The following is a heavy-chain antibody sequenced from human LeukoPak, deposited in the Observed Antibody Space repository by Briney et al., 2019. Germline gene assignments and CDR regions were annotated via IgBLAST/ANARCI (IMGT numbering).Heavy chain of an antibody. CDR2: IYYSGST. CDR1: GGSISSGGYY. Sequence: SETLSLTCTVSGGSISSGGYYWSWIRQHPGKGLEWIGYIYYSGSTYYNPSLKSRVTISVDTSKNQFSLKLSSVTAADTAVYYCARGPNYYDSSLFDYWGQGTLVTVSS. V-gene: IGHV4-31*03. J-gene: IGHJ4*02. D-gene: IGHD3-22*01. CDR3: ARGPNYYDSSLFDY.